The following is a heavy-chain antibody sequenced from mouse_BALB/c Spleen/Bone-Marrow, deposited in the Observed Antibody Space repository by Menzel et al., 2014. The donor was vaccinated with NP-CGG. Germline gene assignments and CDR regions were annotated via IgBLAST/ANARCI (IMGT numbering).Heavy chain of an antibody. Sequence: EVMLVESGGGLVQPGGSLRLSCTTSGFTFTDYYMSWVRQPPGKALEWLAFIRNKAYGYTTEYSASVRGRFTISRDNSQKSRGLQKNTKRAEDSATYYCARFAMDYWGQGTSVTVS. CDR3: ARFAMDY. J-gene: IGHJ4*01. V-gene: IGHV7-3*02. CDR2: IRNKAYGYTT. CDR1: GFTFTDYY.